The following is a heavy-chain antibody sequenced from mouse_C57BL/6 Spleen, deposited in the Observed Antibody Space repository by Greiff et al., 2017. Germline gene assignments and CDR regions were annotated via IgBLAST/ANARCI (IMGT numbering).Heavy chain of an antibody. D-gene: IGHD6-1*01. CDR1: GYTFTSYW. V-gene: IGHV1-55*01. CDR3: ARSASLPVYAMDY. J-gene: IGHJ4*01. CDR2: IYPGSGST. Sequence: QVKLQQPGAELVKPGASVKMSCKASGYTFTSYWITWVKQRPGQGLEWIGDIYPGSGSTNYNEKFKSKATLTVDTSSSTAYMQLSSLTSEDSAVYYCARSASLPVYAMDYWGQGTSVTVSS.